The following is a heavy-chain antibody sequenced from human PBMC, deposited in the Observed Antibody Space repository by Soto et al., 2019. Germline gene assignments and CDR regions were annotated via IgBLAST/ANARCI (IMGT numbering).Heavy chain of an antibody. CDR2: INPKSGGT. V-gene: IGHV1-2*02. Sequence: AAVKVSCKTSGYTFSAYYMHWVRQAPGQGLERMGWINPKSGGTLYAQKFQGRVTMTRDTSISTAYMELSRLRSDDTAVYYCARGGTFAYDTSGYSVYWGQGTLVTVSS. D-gene: IGHD3-22*01. CDR1: GYTFSAYY. CDR3: ARGGTFAYDTSGYSVY. J-gene: IGHJ4*02.